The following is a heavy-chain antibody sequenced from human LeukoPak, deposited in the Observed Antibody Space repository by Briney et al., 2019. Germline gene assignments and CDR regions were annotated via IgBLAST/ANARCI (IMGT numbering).Heavy chain of an antibody. D-gene: IGHD2-2*01. Sequence: SETLSLTCAVYGGSFSGYYWSWIRQPPGKGLEWIGEINHSGSTNYNPSLKSRVTISVDKSKNQFSLKLSSVTAADTAVYYCARGRRSHLVGYWGQGTLVTVSS. CDR3: ARGRRSHLVGY. J-gene: IGHJ4*02. CDR2: INHSGST. V-gene: IGHV4-34*01. CDR1: GGSFSGYY.